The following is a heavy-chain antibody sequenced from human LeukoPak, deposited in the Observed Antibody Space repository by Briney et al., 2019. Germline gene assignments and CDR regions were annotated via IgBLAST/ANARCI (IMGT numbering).Heavy chain of an antibody. CDR3: ARDGRGGSSGYYYVVGASLALSY. V-gene: IGHV1-18*01. Sequence: ASVKVSCKASGYTFTSYDISWVRQAPGQGLEWMGWISAYNGNTNYAQKLQGRVTMTTDTSTSTAYMELRSPRSDDTAVYYCARDGRGGSSGYYYVVGASLALSYWGQGTLVTVSS. J-gene: IGHJ4*02. D-gene: IGHD3-22*01. CDR1: GYTFTSYD. CDR2: ISAYNGNT.